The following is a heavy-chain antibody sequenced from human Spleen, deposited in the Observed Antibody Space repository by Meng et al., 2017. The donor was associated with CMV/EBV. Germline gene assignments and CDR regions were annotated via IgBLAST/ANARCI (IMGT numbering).Heavy chain of an antibody. CDR1: GFIFSSSD. Sequence: CAAFGFIFSSSDMHWVRQAPGKGLEWVAFIRYDGSNEDYADSVKGRFTISRDNSKSTLYLQMNSLRNDDTGVYYCATALRGPNWFDPWGQGTLVTVSS. CDR3: ATALRGPNWFDP. CDR2: IRYDGSNE. J-gene: IGHJ5*02. D-gene: IGHD3-10*01. V-gene: IGHV3-30*02.